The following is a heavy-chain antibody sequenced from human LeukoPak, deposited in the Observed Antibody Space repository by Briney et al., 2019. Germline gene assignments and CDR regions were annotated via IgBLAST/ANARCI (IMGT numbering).Heavy chain of an antibody. V-gene: IGHV4-59*08. CDR2: IYYSGST. J-gene: IGHJ4*02. CDR3: ARHKTTVVTSLDY. D-gene: IGHD4-23*01. Sequence: PSETLSLTCTVSGGSISSYYWSWIRQPPGKGLEWIGYIYYSGSTNYNPSLKSRVTISVDTSKNQFSLKLSSVTAADTAVYYCARHKTTVVTSLDYWGQGTLVTVSS. CDR1: GGSISSYY.